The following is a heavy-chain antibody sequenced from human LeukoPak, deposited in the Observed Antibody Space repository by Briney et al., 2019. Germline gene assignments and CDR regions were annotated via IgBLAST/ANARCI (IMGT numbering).Heavy chain of an antibody. J-gene: IGHJ4*02. V-gene: IGHV3-30*02. D-gene: IGHD5-12*01. CDR3: AKELERWLRFGYFDY. CDR2: IRDDGSNK. Sequence: GGSLRLSCAASGFTFSSYGMHWVRQAPGKGLEWVAFIRDDGSNKYYADSVKGRFTISRDNSKNTLYLQMNSLRAEDTAVYYCAKELERWLRFGYFDYWGQGTLVTVSS. CDR1: GFTFSSYG.